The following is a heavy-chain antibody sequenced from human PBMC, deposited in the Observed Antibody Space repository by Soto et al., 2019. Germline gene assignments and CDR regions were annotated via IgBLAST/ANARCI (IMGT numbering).Heavy chain of an antibody. V-gene: IGHV4-59*01. CDR1: SGSISSYY. J-gene: IGHJ6*02. CDR3: ARLRGGHYYYGMDV. Sequence: TSETLSLTCTVSSGSISSYYWSWIRQPPGKGLEWIGYIYYIGSTEYNPSLKSRVTISVDTSKNQFSLKLSSVTAADTAVYYCARLRGGHYYYGMDVWGQGHTVTVSS. CDR2: IYYIGST. D-gene: IGHD3-16*01.